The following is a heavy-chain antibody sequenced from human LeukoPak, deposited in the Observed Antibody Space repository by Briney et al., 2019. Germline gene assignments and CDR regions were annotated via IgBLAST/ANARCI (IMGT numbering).Heavy chain of an antibody. V-gene: IGHV1-18*01. D-gene: IGHD2/OR15-2a*01. Sequence: GASVKVSCKASGYTFTSYGISWVRQAPGQGLEWMGWISAYNGNTNYAQKLQGRVTMTTDTSTSTAYMELRSLRSDDTAVYYCARGPLSWAAYYYYYMDVWGKGTTVTISS. CDR1: GYTFTSYG. CDR3: ARGPLSWAAYYYYYMDV. CDR2: ISAYNGNT. J-gene: IGHJ6*03.